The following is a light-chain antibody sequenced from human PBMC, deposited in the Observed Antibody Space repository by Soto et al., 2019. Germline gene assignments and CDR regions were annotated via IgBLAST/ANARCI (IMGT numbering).Light chain of an antibody. CDR1: QSVSSTY. CDR3: QQCGTSPFT. J-gene: IGKJ2*01. Sequence: EMVLPQSPGTLPLSPGERATLSCRASQSVSSTYLTWYQHKPGQAPRLLIYRASRRVAGIPDRFSGSGSGTDFTLTITRLEPEDVAMYDCQQCGTSPFTCGQGTKLEIK. CDR2: RAS. V-gene: IGKV3-20*01.